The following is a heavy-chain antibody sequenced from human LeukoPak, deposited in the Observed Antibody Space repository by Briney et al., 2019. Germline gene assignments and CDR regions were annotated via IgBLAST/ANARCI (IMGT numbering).Heavy chain of an antibody. Sequence: GGSLRLSCAASGFTFSDYYMSWIRQAPGKGLEWVSYISSSSSYIYYADSVKGRFTISRDNAKNSLYLQMNSLRAEDTAVYYCARGYWQLRAFDIWGQGTMVTVSS. CDR2: ISSSSSYI. CDR1: GFTFSDYY. D-gene: IGHD2-15*01. J-gene: IGHJ3*02. CDR3: ARGYWQLRAFDI. V-gene: IGHV3-11*06.